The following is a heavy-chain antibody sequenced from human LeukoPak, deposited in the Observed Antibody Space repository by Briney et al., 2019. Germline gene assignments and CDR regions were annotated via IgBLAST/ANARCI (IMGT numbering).Heavy chain of an antibody. CDR3: ASLTVVRGFEKFDL. V-gene: IGHV3-7*01. J-gene: IGHJ5*02. CDR2: IKQDGSEK. CDR1: GFTFSSYW. D-gene: IGHD3-10*01. Sequence: GGSLRLSCAASGFTFSSYWMSWVRQAPGKGLEWVANIKQDGSEKYYVDSVKGRFTISRDNAKNSLYLQMNSLRAEDTAVYYCASLTVVRGFEKFDLWGQGTLVTVSS.